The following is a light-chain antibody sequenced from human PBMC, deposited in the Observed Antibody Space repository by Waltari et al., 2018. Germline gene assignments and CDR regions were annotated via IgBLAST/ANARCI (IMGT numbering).Light chain of an antibody. J-gene: IGKJ1*01. Sequence: EIVLTQSPGTLSLSPGERATLSCRASQSVSRTLPWYQQKPGQAPRLLIYDTSSRAACIPDRFSGSGFGTDFSLTISRLEPEDFAVYYCQKYGTLPATFGQGTKVEIK. CDR3: QKYGTLPAT. CDR2: DTS. V-gene: IGKV3-20*01. CDR1: QSVSRT.